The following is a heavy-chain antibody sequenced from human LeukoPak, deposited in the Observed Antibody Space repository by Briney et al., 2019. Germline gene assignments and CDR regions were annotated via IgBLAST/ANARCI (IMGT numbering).Heavy chain of an antibody. J-gene: IGHJ4*02. CDR1: GFTFSSYA. V-gene: IGHV3-30*14. Sequence: PGGSLRLSCAASGFTFSSYAMHWVRQAPGKGLEWVAVISYDGSNKYYADSVKGRFTISRDNSKNTLYLQMNSLRAEDTAVYYCARLPSYIAGNVSANDYWGQGTLVTVSS. D-gene: IGHD6-13*01. CDR2: ISYDGSNK. CDR3: ARLPSYIAGNVSANDY.